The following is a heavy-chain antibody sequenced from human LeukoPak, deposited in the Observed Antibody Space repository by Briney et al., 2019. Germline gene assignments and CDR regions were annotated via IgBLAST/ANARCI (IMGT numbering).Heavy chain of an antibody. D-gene: IGHD4-23*01. CDR2: LAYDGSNK. J-gene: IGHJ6*02. CDR3: ARNSLRGGMDV. Sequence: PGGSVRLSCAASGFTFSSYGMHWVRKAPGKGLEWVAFLAYDGSNKYYADSVKGRFTISRDNSKNTLYLQMNSLRAEDTAVYYCARNSLRGGMDVWGQGTTVTVSS. V-gene: IGHV3-30*19. CDR1: GFTFSSYG.